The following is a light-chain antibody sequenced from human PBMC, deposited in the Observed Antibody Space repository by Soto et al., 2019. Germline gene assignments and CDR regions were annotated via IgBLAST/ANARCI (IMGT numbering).Light chain of an antibody. CDR2: RDS. CDR3: QVCDSSTARV. CDR1: NIGSKN. Sequence: SSELPQPLSVSEALGQTARITCGGNNIGSKNVHWYQQKPGQAPVLVIYRDSNRPSGIPERFSGSNSGNTATLTISRAQAGGEADYYCQVCDSSTARVFGGGTKLTV. V-gene: IGLV3-9*01. J-gene: IGLJ3*02.